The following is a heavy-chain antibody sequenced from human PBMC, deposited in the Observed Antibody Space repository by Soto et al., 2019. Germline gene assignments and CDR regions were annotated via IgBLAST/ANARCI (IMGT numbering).Heavy chain of an antibody. CDR3: ARAHYGGNPDWYCDR. J-gene: IGHJ2*01. CDR1: GFTFSSYW. D-gene: IGHD4-17*01. V-gene: IGHV3-74*01. CDR2: INSDGSST. Sequence: EVQLVESGGGLVQPGGSLRLSCAASGFTFSSYWMHWVRQAPGKGLVWVSRINSDGSSTSYADSVKGRFTISRDNAKNTLYLQMNSLRAEETAVYYCARAHYGGNPDWYCDRGGLGTLVTVSS.